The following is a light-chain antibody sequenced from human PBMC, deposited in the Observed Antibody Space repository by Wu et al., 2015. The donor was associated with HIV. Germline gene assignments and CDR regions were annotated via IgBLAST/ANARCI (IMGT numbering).Light chain of an antibody. CDR2: GTS. CDR3: HQYGSSLLT. V-gene: IGKV3-20*01. J-gene: IGKJ4*01. Sequence: EIVLTQSPGTLSLSPGERATLSCRASQSVGSNYFAWYQQKPGQAPRLLIYGTSTRATGIPDRFSGSGSGTDFTLTISRLEPEDFAVYYCHQYGSSLLTFGGGTKVEIK. CDR1: QSVGSNY.